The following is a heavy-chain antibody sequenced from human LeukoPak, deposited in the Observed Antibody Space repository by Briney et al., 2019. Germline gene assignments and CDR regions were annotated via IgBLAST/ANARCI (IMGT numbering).Heavy chain of an antibody. D-gene: IGHD3-9*01. Sequence: GRSLRLSCAAPGITFSSYAMHWVRQAPGKGLEWVAVISYDGSNKYYADSVKGRFTISRDNSKNTLYLQMNSLRAEDTAVYFCARDARYYDILTGYPLFDYWGQGTLVTVSP. CDR3: ARDARYYDILTGYPLFDY. V-gene: IGHV3-30-3*01. J-gene: IGHJ4*02. CDR2: ISYDGSNK. CDR1: GITFSSYA.